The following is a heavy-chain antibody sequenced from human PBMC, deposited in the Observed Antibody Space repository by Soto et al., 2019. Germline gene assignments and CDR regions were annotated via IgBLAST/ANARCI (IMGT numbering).Heavy chain of an antibody. D-gene: IGHD1-1*01. V-gene: IGHV3-30*18. CDR3: VKGGTTSASSTFDI. CDR2: ISYDGGNE. Sequence: QVQLVESGGGVVQPGRSLRLSCAASGFTFSHYAFHWVRQAPGKGLAWVAGISYDGGNEYYADSEKGRFTISRDSPKNTLYLQMNNLRPEDTAVYYCVKGGTTSASSTFDIWGQGTVVTVSS. CDR1: GFTFSHYA. J-gene: IGHJ3*02.